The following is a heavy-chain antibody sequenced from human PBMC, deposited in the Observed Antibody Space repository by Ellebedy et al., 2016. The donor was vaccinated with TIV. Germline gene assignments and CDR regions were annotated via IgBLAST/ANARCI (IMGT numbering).Heavy chain of an antibody. J-gene: IGHJ4*02. V-gene: IGHV4-30-2*05. CDR3: ARVLPYYYDSSGYFDY. Sequence: MPSETLSLTCAVSGGSITSHSWSWIRQPPGKGLEWIGYIYYSGSTYHNPSLKSRVTRSVDTSKNQFSLKLSSVTAADTAVYYCARVLPYYYDSSGYFDYWGQGTLVTVSS. D-gene: IGHD3-22*01. CDR2: IYYSGST. CDR1: GGSITSHS.